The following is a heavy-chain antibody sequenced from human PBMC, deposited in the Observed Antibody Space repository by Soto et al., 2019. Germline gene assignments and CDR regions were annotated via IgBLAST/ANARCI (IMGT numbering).Heavy chain of an antibody. J-gene: IGHJ6*02. Sequence: ASGKVSCKASGYTFTSYDINWVRQATGQGLEWMGWMNPNSGNTGYAQKFQGRVTMTRNTSISTAYMELSSLRSGDTAVYYCARTSVIAARPDYYYYYGMDVWGQGTTVTVSS. CDR3: ARTSVIAARPDYYYYYGMDV. CDR1: GYTFTSYD. V-gene: IGHV1-8*01. CDR2: MNPNSGNT. D-gene: IGHD6-6*01.